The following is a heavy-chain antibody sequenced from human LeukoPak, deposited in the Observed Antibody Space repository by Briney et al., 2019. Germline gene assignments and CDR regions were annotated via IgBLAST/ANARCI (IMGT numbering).Heavy chain of an antibody. CDR3: AGRLVGGSYDILTGPPSGFDAFDI. J-gene: IGHJ3*02. D-gene: IGHD3-9*01. CDR1: GGSISSGSYY. Sequence: PSQTLSLTCTVSGGSISSGSYYWSWIRQPAGKGLEWIGRIYTSGSTNYNPSLKSRVTISVDTSKNQFSLKLSSVTAADTAVYYCAGRLVGGSYDILTGPPSGFDAFDIWGQGTMVTVSS. V-gene: IGHV4-61*02. CDR2: IYTSGST.